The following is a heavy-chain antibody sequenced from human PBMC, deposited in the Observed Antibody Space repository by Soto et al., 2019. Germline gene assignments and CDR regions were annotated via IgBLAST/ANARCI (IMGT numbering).Heavy chain of an antibody. Sequence: PSETLSLTCAVYGGSFSGYYWSWIRQPPGKGLEWIGEINHSGSTNYNPSLKSRVTISVDTSKNQFSLKLSSVTAADTAVYYCARVYSSSSSRYYFDYWGQGTLVTVSS. CDR1: GGSFSGYY. CDR3: ARVYSSSSSRYYFDY. D-gene: IGHD6-6*01. CDR2: INHSGST. J-gene: IGHJ4*02. V-gene: IGHV4-34*01.